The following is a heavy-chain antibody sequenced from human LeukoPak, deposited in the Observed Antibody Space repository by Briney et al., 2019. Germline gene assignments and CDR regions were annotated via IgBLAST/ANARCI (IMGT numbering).Heavy chain of an antibody. V-gene: IGHV1-24*01. CDR3: ATDPNYYGSGSLDY. CDR2: FAPEDGET. CDR1: GYTFTGYF. J-gene: IGHJ4*02. D-gene: IGHD3-10*01. Sequence: GSVKVSCKASGYTFTGYFIHWVRQAPGKGLEWMGSFAPEDGETIYSQKFQGRVTMTEDTSTDTVYMELSSLSSDDTAVYHCATDPNYYGSGSLDYWGQGTPVNVSS.